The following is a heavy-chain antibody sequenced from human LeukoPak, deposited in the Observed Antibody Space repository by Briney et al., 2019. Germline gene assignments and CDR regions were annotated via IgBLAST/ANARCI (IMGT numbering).Heavy chain of an antibody. CDR2: IYHSGST. CDR1: GYSISSGYY. D-gene: IGHD2-15*01. V-gene: IGHV4-38-2*02. CDR3: ARDAGGVVAY. Sequence: SETLSLTCTVSGYSISSGYYWGWIRQPPGKGLEWIGSIYHSGSTYYNPSLKSRSTISVDTSKNHFSLKLSSVTAADTAVYYCARDAGGVVAYWGQGTLVTVSS. J-gene: IGHJ4*02.